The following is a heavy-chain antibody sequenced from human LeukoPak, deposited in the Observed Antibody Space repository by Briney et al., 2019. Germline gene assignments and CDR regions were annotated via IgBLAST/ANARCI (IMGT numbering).Heavy chain of an antibody. CDR1: GFTFSSYA. D-gene: IGHD5-24*01. CDR3: AEMATRDY. CDR2: ISYDGSNK. J-gene: IGHJ4*02. Sequence: GGSLRLSCAASGFTFSSYAMHWVRQAPGKGLEWVAVISYDGSNKYYADSVKGRFTISRDNSKNTLYLQMNSLRAEDTAVYYCAEMATRDYWGQGTLVTVSS. V-gene: IGHV3-30-3*01.